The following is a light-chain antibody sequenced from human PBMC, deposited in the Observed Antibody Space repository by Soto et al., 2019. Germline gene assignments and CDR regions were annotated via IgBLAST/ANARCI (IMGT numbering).Light chain of an antibody. CDR2: DAS. CDR3: QQYNSYSWP. Sequence: DIQMTQSHSTMSASVGDRVTITCRASQSISSWLAWYQQKPGKAPKLLIYDASSLESGVPSRFSGSGSGTEFTLTISSLQPDDFATYYCQQYNSYSWPFGQGAK. J-gene: IGKJ1*01. V-gene: IGKV1-5*01. CDR1: QSISSW.